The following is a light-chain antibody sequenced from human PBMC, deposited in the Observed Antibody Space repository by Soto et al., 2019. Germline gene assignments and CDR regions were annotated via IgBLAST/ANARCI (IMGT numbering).Light chain of an antibody. Sequence: DIQMTQSPSTLSASVGDRVTITCRASQSINNWLDWYQQKPGKAPKLLIYKTSVLESGVPSRFSGSGSGTEFSLTISSLQPDDFATYYCQQYKSFSLTFGGGTRVEVK. CDR3: QQYKSFSLT. CDR2: KTS. J-gene: IGKJ4*01. CDR1: QSINNW. V-gene: IGKV1-5*03.